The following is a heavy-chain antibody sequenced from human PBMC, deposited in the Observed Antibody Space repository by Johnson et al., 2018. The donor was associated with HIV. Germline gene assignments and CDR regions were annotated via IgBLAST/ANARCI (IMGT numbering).Heavy chain of an antibody. J-gene: IGHJ3*01. Sequence: QVQLVESGGGVVQPGRSLRLSCAASGFTFRSYGIHWVRQAPGKGLEWVPVTACDGSNTYSGDSVKGRFTISRDNAKNSLSLQMNSLRAEDTAVYYCARAPEVRGVDAFDVWGQGTVVTVSS. CDR1: GFTFRSYG. V-gene: IGHV3-30*03. CDR3: ARAPEVRGVDAFDV. D-gene: IGHD3-10*01. CDR2: TACDGSNT.